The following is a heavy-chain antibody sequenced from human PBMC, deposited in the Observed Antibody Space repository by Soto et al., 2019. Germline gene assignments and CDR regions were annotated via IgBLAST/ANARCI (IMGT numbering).Heavy chain of an antibody. J-gene: IGHJ6*03. CDR2: IYPADSDT. Sequence: GESLKISCKGSGYSFTNYWIVWVRQMPGKGLEWMGIIYPADSDTRYSPSFQGQVTISADKSITTAYLQWSSLEAPDTAMYYCARLAVDTKYLYYYMDVWGEGTTVTVS. V-gene: IGHV5-51*01. CDR3: ARLAVDTKYLYYYMDV. CDR1: GYSFTNYW. D-gene: IGHD5-18*01.